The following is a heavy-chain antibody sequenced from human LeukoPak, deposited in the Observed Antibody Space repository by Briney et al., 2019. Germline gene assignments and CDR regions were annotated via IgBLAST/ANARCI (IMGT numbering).Heavy chain of an antibody. CDR1: GFTFSSYS. CDR2: ISSSSSTI. D-gene: IGHD3-10*01. CDR3: AKVGFGYYGSGSD. J-gene: IGHJ4*02. V-gene: IGHV3-48*01. Sequence: GGSLRLSCAASGFTFSSYSMNWVRQAPGKGLEWVSYISSSSSTIYYADSVKGRFTISRDNSKNTLYLQMNSLRTEDTAVYYCAKVGFGYYGSGSDWGQGTLVTVSS.